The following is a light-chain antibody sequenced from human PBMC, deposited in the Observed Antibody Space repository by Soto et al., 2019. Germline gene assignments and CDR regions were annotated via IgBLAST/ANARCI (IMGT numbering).Light chain of an antibody. CDR2: STT. CDR1: SGSVSRNHH. Sequence: QTVVTQEPSFSVSPGGTVRLTCGLSSGSVSRNHHPSWYQQTPGPTPHTLIHSTTIPSAGVPYRFSGSILGNKAALTITGDYADDEADYYCVLFMGNGLRVFGGGTKLTVL. J-gene: IGLJ3*02. V-gene: IGLV8-61*01. CDR3: VLFMGNGLRV.